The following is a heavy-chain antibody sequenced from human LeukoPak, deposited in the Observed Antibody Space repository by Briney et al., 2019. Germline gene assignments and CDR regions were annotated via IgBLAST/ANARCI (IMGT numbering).Heavy chain of an antibody. J-gene: IGHJ4*02. CDR3: ARVATYYDYVWGSYRYYFDY. V-gene: IGHV4-4*07. D-gene: IGHD3-16*02. CDR2: IYTSGST. CDR1: GGSISSYY. Sequence: PSETLSLTCTVSGGSISSYYWSWIRQPAGKGLEWIGRIYTSGSTNYNPSLKSRVTMSVDTSKNQFSLKLSSVTAADTAVYYCARVATYYDYVWGSYRYYFDYWGQGTLVTVSS.